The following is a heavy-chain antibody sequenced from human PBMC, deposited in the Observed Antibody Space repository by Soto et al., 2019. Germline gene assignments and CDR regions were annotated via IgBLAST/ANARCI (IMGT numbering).Heavy chain of an antibody. CDR2: IDASDSYS. J-gene: IGHJ4*02. CDR1: GYRFTSYW. Sequence: GEALKVSWKGCGYRFTSYWISWVRQMPGKGLEWMGRIDASDSYSNYSPSFQGHVTISADKSISTAYLQWSSLKASDTAMYYCAPHQMWNYAVDWGQRTRGTVSP. CDR3: APHQMWNYAVD. V-gene: IGHV5-10-1*01. D-gene: IGHD1-7*01.